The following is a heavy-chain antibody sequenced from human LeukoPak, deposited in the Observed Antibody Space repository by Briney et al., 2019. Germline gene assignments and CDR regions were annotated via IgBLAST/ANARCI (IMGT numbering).Heavy chain of an antibody. CDR1: GFTFRSYG. V-gene: IGHV3-30*18. Sequence: SGGSLRLSCAASGFTFRSYGMHWVRQAPGKGLEWVAVISYDGSNKYYADSAKGRFTISRDNSKNTLYLQMNSLRAEDTAVYYCAKDPQAYSSSPPGYWGQGTLVTVSS. D-gene: IGHD6-6*01. J-gene: IGHJ4*02. CDR2: ISYDGSNK. CDR3: AKDPQAYSSSPPGY.